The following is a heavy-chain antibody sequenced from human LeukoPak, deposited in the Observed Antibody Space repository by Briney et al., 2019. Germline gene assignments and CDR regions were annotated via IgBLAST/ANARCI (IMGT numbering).Heavy chain of an antibody. V-gene: IGHV4-59*11. D-gene: IGHD6-19*01. CDR1: GGSLRSHY. CDR3: ARGGQLAVPDPFDS. CDR2: IYYSGST. Sequence: RPSETLSLTCTLSGGSLRSHYWSWIRQPPGKALEWLGHIYYSGSTTYSPSLKSRLTISVDTSRNQFSLSLISVTAADTAVYYCARGGQLAVPDPFDSWGQGTLVTVSS. J-gene: IGHJ4*02.